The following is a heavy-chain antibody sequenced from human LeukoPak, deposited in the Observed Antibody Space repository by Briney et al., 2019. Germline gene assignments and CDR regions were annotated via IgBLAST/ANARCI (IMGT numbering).Heavy chain of an antibody. CDR1: GFTVSSNY. V-gene: IGHV3-66*01. CDR2: IYSGGTT. J-gene: IGHJ4*02. D-gene: IGHD3-3*02. Sequence: GGSLRLSCAASGFTVSSNYMSWVRRAPGKGLEWVSVIYSGGTTYYADSVRGRFTISRDISKNTLYLQMNSLRAEDTAVYYCARTLAGHFDYWGQGTLVTVSS. CDR3: ARTLAGHFDY.